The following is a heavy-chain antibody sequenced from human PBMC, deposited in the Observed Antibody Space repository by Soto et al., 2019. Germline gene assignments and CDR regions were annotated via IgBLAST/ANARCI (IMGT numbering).Heavy chain of an antibody. V-gene: IGHV3-23*01. CDR2: ISGSGGST. CDR3: AKGALMGATIKYNWFDP. D-gene: IGHD1-26*01. Sequence: GGSLRLSCAASGFTFSSYAMSWVRQAPGKGLEWVSAISGSGGSTYYADSVKGRFTISRDNSKNTLYLQMNSLRAEDTAVYYCAKGALMGATIKYNWFDPWGQGTLVTVSS. J-gene: IGHJ5*02. CDR1: GFTFSSYA.